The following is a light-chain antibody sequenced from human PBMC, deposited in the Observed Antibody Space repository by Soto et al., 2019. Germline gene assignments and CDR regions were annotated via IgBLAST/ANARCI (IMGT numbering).Light chain of an antibody. CDR3: QQYNNWPQS. CDR1: QSVYSN. CDR2: GAS. J-gene: IGKJ2*03. V-gene: IGKV3-15*01. Sequence: EIVMTQSPATLSVFPGERVTLSCRASQSVYSNLAWYQQKPGQRPRLLMYGASTRATAFPPRFSGSGSGTDLSLTISSLQSEDFAVYYGQQYNNWPQSFGQGTKLEIK.